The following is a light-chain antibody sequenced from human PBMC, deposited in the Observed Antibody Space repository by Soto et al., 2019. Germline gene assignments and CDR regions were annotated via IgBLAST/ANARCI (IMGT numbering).Light chain of an antibody. CDR1: SSDVGGYDS. Sequence: QSALTQPPSASGSPGQSVTISCTGTSSDVGGYDSVSWYQQHPGKAPKLMIYEVSKRPSGVPDRFSGSKYGNTASLTVSGLQAEDEADYYCSSYAGSNNPYVFGTGTKLTVL. V-gene: IGLV2-8*01. CDR2: EVS. J-gene: IGLJ1*01. CDR3: SSYAGSNNPYV.